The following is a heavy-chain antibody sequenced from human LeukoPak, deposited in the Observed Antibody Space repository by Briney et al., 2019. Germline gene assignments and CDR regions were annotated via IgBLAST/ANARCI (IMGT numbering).Heavy chain of an antibody. CDR1: GFTVSSNY. J-gene: IGHJ4*02. D-gene: IGHD3-22*01. Sequence: GSLRLSCAASGFTVSSNYMSWVRQAPGKGLEWVSVIYSGGSTYYADSVKGRFTISRDNSKNTLYLQMNSLRAEDTAVYYCASRTYYYDSSGYFNDYWGQGTLVTVSS. CDR2: IYSGGST. CDR3: ASRTYYYDSSGYFNDY. V-gene: IGHV3-53*01.